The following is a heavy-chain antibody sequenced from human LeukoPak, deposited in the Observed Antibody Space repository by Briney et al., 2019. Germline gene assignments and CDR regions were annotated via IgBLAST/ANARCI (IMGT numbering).Heavy chain of an antibody. CDR3: AKGAEAGNWRIDY. CDR1: GFAFSTYA. Sequence: GGSLRLSCAASGFAFSTYAMSWVRQAPGKGLEWVSAISGSGGSAYYADSVKGRFTISRDNSKNTLSLQMNSLRAEDTAVYYCAKGAEAGNWRIDYWGQGTLVTVSS. V-gene: IGHV3-23*01. D-gene: IGHD6-19*01. CDR2: ISGSGGSA. J-gene: IGHJ4*02.